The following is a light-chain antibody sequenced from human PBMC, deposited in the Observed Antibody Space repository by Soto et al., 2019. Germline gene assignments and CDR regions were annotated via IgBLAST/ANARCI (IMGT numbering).Light chain of an antibody. CDR1: SGNIGNYNY. J-gene: IGLJ1*01. V-gene: IGLV2-8*01. CDR3: SSYAGSSNV. Sequence: QSALTQPPSASGSPGQSVTISCTGTSGNIGNYNYVSWYQQHPGKAPKLMIYEVNKRPSGVPDRFSGSKSGNTASLTVSGLQAEDEADYYCSSYAGSSNVFGTGTKLTVL. CDR2: EVN.